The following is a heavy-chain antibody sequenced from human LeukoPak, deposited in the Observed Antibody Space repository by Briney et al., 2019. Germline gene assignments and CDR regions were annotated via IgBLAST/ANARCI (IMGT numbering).Heavy chain of an antibody. J-gene: IGHJ3*02. V-gene: IGHV1-2*02. CDR1: GYTFTGYY. Sequence: ASVKVSCKASGYTFTGYYMHWVRQAPGQGLEWMGWINPNSGGTNYAQKFQGRVTMTRDTSISTAYMELSRLRSDDTAVYYCARDSVGGSGSYAFDIWGQGTMVTVSS. D-gene: IGHD3-10*01. CDR2: INPNSGGT. CDR3: ARDSVGGSGSYAFDI.